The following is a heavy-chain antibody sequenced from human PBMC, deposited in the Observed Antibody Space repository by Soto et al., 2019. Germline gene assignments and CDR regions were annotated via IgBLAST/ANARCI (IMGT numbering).Heavy chain of an antibody. Sequence: SETLSLTCTVSGGSIRNGGYYWTWIRQHPGKGLEWIGYIYYSGSTYYNPSLKSRVTISIDTSKNQFSLKLSSVTAADTAVYYCARGVNYYDSSGSSWFDPWGQGALVTVSS. J-gene: IGHJ5*02. CDR3: ARGVNYYDSSGSSWFDP. CDR2: IYYSGST. D-gene: IGHD3-22*01. V-gene: IGHV4-31*03. CDR1: GGSIRNGGYY.